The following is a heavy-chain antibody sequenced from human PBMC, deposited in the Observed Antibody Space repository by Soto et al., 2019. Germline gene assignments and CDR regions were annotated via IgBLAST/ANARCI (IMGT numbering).Heavy chain of an antibody. CDR1: GLIFSDYH. V-gene: IGHV3-72*01. CDR2: IRRKANSYTT. J-gene: IGHJ6*02. Sequence: EVQLVESGGGLVQPGGSLRLSCAASGLIFSDYHMDWVRQAPGKGLEWVGRIRRKANSYTTEYAASVKGRFNTTRDDSRNSLYLQMNSLKTEDTAVYYCAMLGGWSGGSNDMDVWGQGTTVTVSS. D-gene: IGHD6-19*01. CDR3: AMLGGWSGGSNDMDV.